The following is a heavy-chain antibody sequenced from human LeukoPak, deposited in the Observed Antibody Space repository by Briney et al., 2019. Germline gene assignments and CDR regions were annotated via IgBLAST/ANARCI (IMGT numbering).Heavy chain of an antibody. J-gene: IGHJ4*02. CDR3: VRESVYGSRSYYSY. V-gene: IGHV3-7*04. Sequence: PGRSLRLSCEASGFTFSTYWMTWVRQAPGKGLEWVANIKQDGSEKFYVDSVKGRFTISRDNAKSSLYLQMNSLRAEDTAVYFCVRESVYGSRSYYSYWGQGTLVTVSS. CDR2: IKQDGSEK. CDR1: GFTFSTYW. D-gene: IGHD3-10*01.